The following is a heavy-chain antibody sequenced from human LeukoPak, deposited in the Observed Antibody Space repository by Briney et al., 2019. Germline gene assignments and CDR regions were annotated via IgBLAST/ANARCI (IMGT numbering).Heavy chain of an antibody. Sequence: GGSLRLSCAASGFTFSSHCLNWVRQAPGKGLEWVANVKQDGSEKNYVDSVKGRFTIPRDNAKNSLYLQMNNLRAEDTAIYYCARDYGDSYHYGMDVWGQGTTVTVSS. CDR1: GFTFSSHC. V-gene: IGHV3-7*01. CDR3: ARDYGDSYHYGMDV. CDR2: VKQDGSEK. J-gene: IGHJ6*02. D-gene: IGHD4-17*01.